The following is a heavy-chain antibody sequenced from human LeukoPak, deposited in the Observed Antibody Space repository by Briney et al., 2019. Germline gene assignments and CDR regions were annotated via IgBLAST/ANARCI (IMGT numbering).Heavy chain of an antibody. CDR3: ARVGAVASPSAAFDI. J-gene: IGHJ3*02. Sequence: PSETLSLTCTVSGGSMSSSSYYWGWIRQPPGKGLEWIGSIYHSGSTYYNPSLKSRVTISVDTSKNQFSLKLSSVTAADTAVYYCARVGAVASPSAAFDIWGQGTMVTVSS. CDR2: IYHSGST. D-gene: IGHD6-19*01. CDR1: GGSMSSSSYY. V-gene: IGHV4-39*07.